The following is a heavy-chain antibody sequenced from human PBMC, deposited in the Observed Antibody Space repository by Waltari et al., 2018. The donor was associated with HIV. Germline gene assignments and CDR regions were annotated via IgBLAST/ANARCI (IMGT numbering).Heavy chain of an antibody. CDR3: ARMTSPYFIDY. V-gene: IGHV3-74*01. CDR1: GFSFRTSW. CDR2: IDQDGSRI. Sequence: EVQLVESGGGLVRPGLSLRLSCAASGFSFRTSWLHWVRQVPGKGPVWVSRIDQDGSRISYADSVKGRFTISRDNARNILYLQMNSLRVEDTAVYYCARMTSPYFIDYWGLGTLVTVSS. J-gene: IGHJ4*02. D-gene: IGHD2-21*02.